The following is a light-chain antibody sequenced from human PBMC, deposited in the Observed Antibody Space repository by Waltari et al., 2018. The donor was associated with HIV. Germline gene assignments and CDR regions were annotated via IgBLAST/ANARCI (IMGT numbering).Light chain of an antibody. J-gene: IGLJ2*01. CDR3: QTWDINSVT. CDR2: QDM. Sequence: DLSQTPSVSVAPGQTATFTCSADKLGDRSVSWYQHRPGQSPKLVVYQDMKRPSGVPDRFSASKSGDTATLTIGGTHVVDEGVYYCQTWDINSVTFGGGTQLTVL. CDR1: KLGDRS. V-gene: IGLV3-1*01.